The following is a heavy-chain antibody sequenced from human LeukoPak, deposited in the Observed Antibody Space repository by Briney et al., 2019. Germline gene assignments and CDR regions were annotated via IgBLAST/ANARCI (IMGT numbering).Heavy chain of an antibody. J-gene: IGHJ4*02. V-gene: IGHV3-74*01. Sequence: PGGSLRLSCVASGFSLSGYWMYWVRQAPGKGLMYISRNNGDGSTTNYADVVKGRFTMSRDNAQNSLYLQMNNLRAEDTAVYYCARSYGHRIDYRGQGTLVTVSS. CDR1: GFSLSGYW. D-gene: IGHD2-15*01. CDR2: NNGDGSTT. CDR3: ARSYGHRIDY.